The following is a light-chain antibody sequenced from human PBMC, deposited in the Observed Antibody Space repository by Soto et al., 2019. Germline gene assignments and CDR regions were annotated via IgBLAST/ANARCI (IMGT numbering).Light chain of an antibody. CDR3: KQYDDWPS. Sequence: EIVLTQSPATLSVSPGERATLSCRASQSFANDLAWFQHRPGQAPRRLTHGASTRASGIPARFSGSGSGTEFTLTISSLQAEDFAVYYCKQYDDWPSFGQGTKVDI. V-gene: IGKV3-15*01. CDR2: GAS. J-gene: IGKJ1*01. CDR1: QSFAND.